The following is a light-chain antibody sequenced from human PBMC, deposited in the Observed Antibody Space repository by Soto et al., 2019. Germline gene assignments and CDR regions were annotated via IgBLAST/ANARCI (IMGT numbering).Light chain of an antibody. CDR3: QSYDMSLNNHV. CDR1: SSDVGSYNL. CDR2: EGS. J-gene: IGLJ1*01. V-gene: IGLV2-23*01. Sequence: QSALTQPASVSGSPGQSITISCTGTSSDVGSYNLVSWYQQHPGKAPKLMIYEGSKRPSGVSNRFSGSKSGNTASLTISGLQAEDEADYYCQSYDMSLNNHVFGTGTKVTVL.